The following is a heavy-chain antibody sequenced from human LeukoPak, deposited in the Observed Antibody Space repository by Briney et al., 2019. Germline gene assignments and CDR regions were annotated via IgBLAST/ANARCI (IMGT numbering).Heavy chain of an antibody. CDR1: GFTFSSYA. CDR2: ISGSGGST. D-gene: IGHD7-27*01. CDR3: ARDLSGRDDY. J-gene: IGHJ4*02. Sequence: PGGSLRLSCAASGFTFSSYAMSWVRQAPGKGLEWVSAISGSGGSTYYADSVKGRFTISRDNAKNTLYLEMNSLRAEDTAVYYCARDLSGRDDYWGQGTLVTVSS. V-gene: IGHV3-23*01.